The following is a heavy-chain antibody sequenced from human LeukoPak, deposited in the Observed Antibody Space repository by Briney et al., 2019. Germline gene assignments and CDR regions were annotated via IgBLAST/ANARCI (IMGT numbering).Heavy chain of an antibody. CDR3: ARDVIVGATDWFDP. V-gene: IGHV4-4*07. CDR2: IYTSGST. D-gene: IGHD1-26*01. Sequence: TLSLTCTVSGGSIXXYYWSWIRQPAGKGLEWIGRIYTSGSTNYNPSLKSRVTMSVDTSKNQFSLKLSSVTAADTAVYYCARDVIVGATDWFDPWGQGTLVTVSS. J-gene: IGHJ5*02. CDR1: GGSIXXYY.